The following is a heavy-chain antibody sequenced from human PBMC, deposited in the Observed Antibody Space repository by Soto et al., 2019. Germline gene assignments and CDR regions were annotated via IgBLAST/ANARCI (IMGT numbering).Heavy chain of an antibody. V-gene: IGHV4-59*01. D-gene: IGHD2-15*01. Sequence: QVQLQESGPGLVKPSETLSLTCPVSGGSISSYYWRWIRQPPGKGLAWIGYIYYSGRTNYNPSLQSRVTISVDTSKNQFSLKLSSVTAADTAVYYCARGGGYCSGGSCYDAFDIWCQVTMVTVSS. CDR3: ARGGGYCSGGSCYDAFDI. CDR2: IYYSGRT. J-gene: IGHJ3*02. CDR1: GGSISSYY.